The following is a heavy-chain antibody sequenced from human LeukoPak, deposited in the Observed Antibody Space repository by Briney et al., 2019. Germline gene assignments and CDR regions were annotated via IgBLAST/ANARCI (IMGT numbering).Heavy chain of an antibody. Sequence: GGSLRLSCAASGFTFSTYWMTWVRQAPGKGLEWVANIKPDGSEKYYVDSMKGRCTISRDNIRNSLDLQMNSLRAEDTAVYYCARENYFSFDYWGQGALVTVSS. V-gene: IGHV3-7*03. J-gene: IGHJ4*02. CDR2: IKPDGSEK. CDR3: ARENYFSFDY. D-gene: IGHD3-16*01. CDR1: GFTFSTYW.